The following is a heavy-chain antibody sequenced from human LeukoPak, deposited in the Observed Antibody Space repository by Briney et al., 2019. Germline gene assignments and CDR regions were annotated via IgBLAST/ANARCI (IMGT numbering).Heavy chain of an antibody. CDR2: IYYSGST. CDR3: ARHIVVVTATHDAFDI. J-gene: IGHJ3*02. Sequence: SETLSLTCTVSGGSISSYYWSWIRQPPGEGLEWIGYIYYSGSTNYNPSLKSRVTISVDTSKNQFSLKLSSVTAADTAVYYCARHIVVVTATHDAFDIWGQGTMVSVSS. CDR1: GGSISSYY. D-gene: IGHD2-21*02. V-gene: IGHV4-59*08.